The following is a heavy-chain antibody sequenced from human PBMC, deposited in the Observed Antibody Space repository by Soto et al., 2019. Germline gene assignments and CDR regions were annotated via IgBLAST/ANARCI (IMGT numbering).Heavy chain of an antibody. J-gene: IGHJ5*02. V-gene: IGHV4-30-4*03. CDR3: TRAERFPRSWFDP. D-gene: IGHD2-8*01. Sequence: PSETLSLTCTVSGGSITSGDSYWSWIRQSPGKGLEWIAYIFYNGNAYYNPSLQSRVTISLDTSNNHFSLKMTSLTAADTALYFCTRAERFPRSWFDPWGQGTQVTVSS. CDR2: IFYNGNA. CDR1: GGSITSGDSY.